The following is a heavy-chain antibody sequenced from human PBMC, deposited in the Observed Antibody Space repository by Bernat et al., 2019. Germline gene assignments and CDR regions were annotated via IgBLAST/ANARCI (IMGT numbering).Heavy chain of an antibody. J-gene: IGHJ4*02. CDR1: GGSISSSSYY. CDR2: IYYSGST. V-gene: IGHV4-39*01. CDR3: ARGSRLTKYYFDY. Sequence: QLQLQESGPGLVKPSETLSLTCTVSGGSISSSSYYWGWVRQPPGKGLEWIGSIYYSGSTYYNPSNKSRITISVDTSKNQFSLKLSSVTAADTAVYYCARGSRLTKYYFDYWGQGTLVTVSS. D-gene: IGHD4-11*01.